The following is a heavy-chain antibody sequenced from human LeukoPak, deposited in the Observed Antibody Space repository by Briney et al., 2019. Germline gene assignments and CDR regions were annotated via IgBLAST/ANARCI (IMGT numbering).Heavy chain of an antibody. V-gene: IGHV4-59*08. CDR1: GGSISSYY. Sequence: SETLSLTCTVSGGSISSYYWSWIRQPPGKGLEWIGYIYYSGSTNYTPSLKSRVTISVDTSKNQFSLKLSSVTAADTAVYYCARLVDTAMAPDYWGQGTLVTVSS. J-gene: IGHJ4*02. D-gene: IGHD5-18*01. CDR3: ARLVDTAMAPDY. CDR2: IYYSGST.